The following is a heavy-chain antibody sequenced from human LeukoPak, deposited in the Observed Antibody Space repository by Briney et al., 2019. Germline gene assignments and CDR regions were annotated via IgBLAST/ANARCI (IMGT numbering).Heavy chain of an antibody. CDR2: ISSSGSTI. V-gene: IGHV3-11*04. J-gene: IGHJ4*02. Sequence: GGSLRLSCAASGFIFSDTYMNWIRQAPGKGLEWVSYISSSGSTIYYADSVKGRFTISRDNAKNSLYLQMNSLRAEDTAVYYCARVGRVQLWGGLDYWGQGTLVTVSS. CDR3: ARVGRVQLWGGLDY. D-gene: IGHD5-18*01. CDR1: GFIFSDTY.